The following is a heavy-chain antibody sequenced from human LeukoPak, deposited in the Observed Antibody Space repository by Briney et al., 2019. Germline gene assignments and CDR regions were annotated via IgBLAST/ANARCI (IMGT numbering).Heavy chain of an antibody. CDR3: ARHDGERYYGRFFDP. CDR2: IYYAGNT. CDR1: GGSISSSSHY. D-gene: IGHD3-10*02. V-gene: IGHV4-39*01. J-gene: IGHJ5*02. Sequence: TSETLSLTCTVSGGSISSSSHYWDWIRQSPGKGLAWIGSIYYAGNTYYNPSLQSRLTIAVDTSKNQFSLKVNSVTAADTAIYYWARHDGERYYGRFFDPWGQGTLVTVSS.